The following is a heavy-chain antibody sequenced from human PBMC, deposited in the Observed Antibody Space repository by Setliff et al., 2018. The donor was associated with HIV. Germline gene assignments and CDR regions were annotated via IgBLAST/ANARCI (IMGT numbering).Heavy chain of an antibody. V-gene: IGHV4-38-2*01. CDR1: GYSISSGYY. CDR2: IHGSGST. CDR3: ARVQMAYAAFDV. D-gene: IGHD4-17*01. J-gene: IGHJ3*01. Sequence: KPSETLSLTCAVSGYSISSGYYWGWIRQPAGKGLEWVGRIHGSGSTNINPSLKSRVTMSVDTSKNQFTLKLSSVTAADTAVYYCARVQMAYAAFDVWGQGAMVTVSS.